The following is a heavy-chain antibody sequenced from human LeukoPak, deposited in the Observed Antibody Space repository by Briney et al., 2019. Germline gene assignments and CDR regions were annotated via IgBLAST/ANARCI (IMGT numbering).Heavy chain of an antibody. Sequence: PGGSLRLSCAASGFIFSGYYMSWIRQAPGKGLEWVADISSNGDIKSYGDSAGGRFTISRDNFKNSLYLEMNNLRAEDTAVYYCAREIVAGTFDYWGQETLLTVAS. CDR2: ISSNGDIK. D-gene: IGHD1-14*01. CDR3: AREIVAGTFDY. J-gene: IGHJ4*02. CDR1: GFIFSGYY. V-gene: IGHV3-11*01.